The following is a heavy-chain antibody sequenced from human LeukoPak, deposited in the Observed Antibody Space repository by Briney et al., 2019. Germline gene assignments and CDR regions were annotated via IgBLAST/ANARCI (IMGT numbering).Heavy chain of an antibody. V-gene: IGHV3-30*02. CDR2: LRSDGKPD. Sequence: GRSLRLSCEASGFSLTRYDIHWVSQTPGKGLEWVAFLRSDGKPDNYADSVKGRSTLSRVSSRNTLYLQVNSLRPEDTAVYYCARDLWASDGTGIYYHVLVDGFEIWGRGTMVTVPS. CDR1: GFSLTRYD. D-gene: IGHD3-22*01. J-gene: IGHJ3*02. CDR3: ARDLWASDGTGIYYHVLVDGFEI.